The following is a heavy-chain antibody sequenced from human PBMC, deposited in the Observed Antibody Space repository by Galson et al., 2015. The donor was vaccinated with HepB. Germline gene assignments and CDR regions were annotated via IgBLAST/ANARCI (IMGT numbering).Heavy chain of an antibody. D-gene: IGHD6-13*01. J-gene: IGHJ4*02. CDR2: VSGSGGST. CDR3: AKEGGSSWYFDY. V-gene: IGHV3-23*01. CDR1: GFTFSSYA. Sequence: SLRLSCAASGFTFSSYAICWVRQAPGKGLEWVSAVSGSGGSTYYADSVKGRFTISRDNSKNTLYLQMNSLRAEDTAVYYCAKEGGSSWYFDYWGQGTLVTVSS.